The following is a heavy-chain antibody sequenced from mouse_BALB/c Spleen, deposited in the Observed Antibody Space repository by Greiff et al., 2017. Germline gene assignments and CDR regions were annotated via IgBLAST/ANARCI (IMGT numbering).Heavy chain of an antibody. V-gene: IGHV2-9*02. CDR2: IWAGGST. J-gene: IGHJ4*01. CDR1: GFSLTSYG. Sequence: QVQLQQSGPGLVAPSQSLSITCTVSGFSLTSYGVHWVRQPPGKGLEWLGVIWAGGSTNYNSALMSRLSISKDNSKSQVFLKMNSLQTDDTAMYYCARDEGRYDGRISYWGQGTSVTVSS. CDR3: ARDEGRYDGRISY. D-gene: IGHD2-14*01.